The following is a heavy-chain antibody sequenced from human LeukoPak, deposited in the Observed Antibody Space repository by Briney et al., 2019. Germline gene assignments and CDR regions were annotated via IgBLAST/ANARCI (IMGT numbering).Heavy chain of an antibody. CDR2: VYYGGNT. Sequence: PPETLSLTCTVSGGSISSSSYYSGWIRQPPGKGLESLGNVYYGGNTFYNSSLESRVTISVDMSKNQFSLKLTSLTAADTAVYYCARQRADYFYHYLDVWGKGTSVTVSS. CDR1: GGSISSSSYY. J-gene: IGHJ6*03. V-gene: IGHV4-39*01. CDR3: ARQRADYFYHYLDV.